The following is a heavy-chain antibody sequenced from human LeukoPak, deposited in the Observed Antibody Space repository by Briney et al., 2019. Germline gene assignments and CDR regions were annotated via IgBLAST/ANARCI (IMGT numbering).Heavy chain of an antibody. CDR2: ISSSSSYI. Sequence: GGTLRLSCAASGFTFSSYSMNWVRQAPGKGLEWVSSISSSSSYIYYADSVKGRFTISRDNSKNTLYLQMNSLRAEDTADYYCATYRYGSGGIGYWGQGTLVTVSS. CDR1: GFTFSSYS. CDR3: ATYRYGSGGIGY. V-gene: IGHV3-21*04. D-gene: IGHD3-10*01. J-gene: IGHJ4*02.